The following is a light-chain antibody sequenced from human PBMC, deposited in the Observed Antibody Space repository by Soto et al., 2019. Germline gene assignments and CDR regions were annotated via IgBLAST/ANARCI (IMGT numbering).Light chain of an antibody. CDR1: SSDVGNYNL. CDR2: EDF. J-gene: IGLJ3*02. V-gene: IGLV2-23*01. Sequence: QSVLTQPASVSGSPGQSITISCSGTSSDVGNYNLVSWYQDHPGKAPKLIIYEDFKRPSGISNRFSGSKSGNTASLTVSGLQGDDEANYYCCSYAGSGTLVFGGGTQVTVL. CDR3: CSYAGSGTLV.